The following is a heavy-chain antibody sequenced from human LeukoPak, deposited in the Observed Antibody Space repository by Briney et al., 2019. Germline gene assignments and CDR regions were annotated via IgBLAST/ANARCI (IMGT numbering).Heavy chain of an antibody. J-gene: IGHJ2*01. Sequence: ASVKVSCKASGYTFTSYGVSWVRQAPGQGLEWMAWISASSGNTNYAQSLQGRVTLTTDTSTSTAYMELRSLTSDDTAVYYRARDLDWIFDLWGRGTLVTVSS. CDR1: GYTFTSYG. D-gene: IGHD3-9*01. V-gene: IGHV1-18*01. CDR2: ISASSGNT. CDR3: ARDLDWIFDL.